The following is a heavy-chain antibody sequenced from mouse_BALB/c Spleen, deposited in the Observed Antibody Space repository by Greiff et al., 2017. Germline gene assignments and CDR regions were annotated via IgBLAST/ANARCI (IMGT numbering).Heavy chain of an antibody. J-gene: IGHJ4*01. Sequence: QVTLKVCGPGILQPSQTLSLTCSFSGFSLSTSGMGVSWIRQPSGKGLEWLAHIYWDDDKRYNPSLKSRLTISKDTSRNQVFLKITSVDTADTATYYCARWLLREGAMDYWGQGTSVTVSS. V-gene: IGHV8-12*01. CDR2: IYWDDDK. CDR1: GFSLSTSGMG. CDR3: ARWLLREGAMDY. D-gene: IGHD2-3*01.